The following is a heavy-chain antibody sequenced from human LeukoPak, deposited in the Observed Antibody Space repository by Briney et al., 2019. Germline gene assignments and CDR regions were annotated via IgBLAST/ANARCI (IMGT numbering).Heavy chain of an antibody. J-gene: IGHJ4*02. CDR1: GFTFSSYE. CDR3: ARDWGYSYHMFDY. Sequence: PGGSLRLACAAPGFTFSSYEMNWGRRAPGKGLEWVSFITGSGSIIYYADSVKGRFTISRDNAKNSLYLQMNSLRAEDTAVYYCARDWGYSYHMFDYWGQGTVVTVSS. CDR2: ITGSGSII. D-gene: IGHD5-18*01. V-gene: IGHV3-48*03.